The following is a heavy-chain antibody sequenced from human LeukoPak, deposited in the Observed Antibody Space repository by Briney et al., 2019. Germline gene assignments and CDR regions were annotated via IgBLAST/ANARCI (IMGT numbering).Heavy chain of an antibody. CDR3: ARDERFCNGDDHYPDLGY. D-gene: IGHD2-15*01. J-gene: IGHJ4*02. CDR1: GYTFTGYY. Sequence: ASVTVSCKASGYTFTGYYMFWVRQAPGQGLEWMGWINPNTGATKYAQNFQGRVTLTRDTSIRTTFMELSSLRSDDTAFYYRARDERFCNGDDHYPDLGYWGQGTLVTVSS. V-gene: IGHV1-2*02. CDR2: INPNTGAT.